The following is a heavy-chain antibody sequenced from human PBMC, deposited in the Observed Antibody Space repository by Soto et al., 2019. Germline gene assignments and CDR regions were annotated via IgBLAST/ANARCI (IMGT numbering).Heavy chain of an antibody. CDR2: ISGSGGST. CDR3: AKAGVSAAGYYYYYMDV. Sequence: GGSLRLSCAASGFTFSSYAMSWVRQAPGKGLEWVSAISGSGGSTYYADSVKGRFTISRDNSKNTLYLQMNSLRAEDTAVYYCAKAGVSAAGYYYYYMDVWGKGTTVTVSS. CDR1: GFTFSSYA. D-gene: IGHD6-13*01. V-gene: IGHV3-23*01. J-gene: IGHJ6*03.